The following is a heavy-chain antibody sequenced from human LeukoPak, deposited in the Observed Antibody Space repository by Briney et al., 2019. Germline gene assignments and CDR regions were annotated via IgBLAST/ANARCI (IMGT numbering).Heavy chain of an antibody. Sequence: SETLSLTCTVSGDSISGYYWSWIRQPPGKGLEWIGYIYYTGSTNYNPSLKSRVTISVDTSKNQFSLKLSSVTAADTAVYYCARDLYDFWSGYYQGSRWFDPWGQGTLVTVSS. D-gene: IGHD3-3*01. CDR2: IYYTGST. V-gene: IGHV4-59*01. CDR3: ARDLYDFWSGYYQGSRWFDP. J-gene: IGHJ5*02. CDR1: GDSISGYY.